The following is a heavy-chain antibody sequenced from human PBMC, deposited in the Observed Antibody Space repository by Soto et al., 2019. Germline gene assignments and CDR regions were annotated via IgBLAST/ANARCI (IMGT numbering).Heavy chain of an antibody. D-gene: IGHD3-16*01. CDR2: ISGYNGDT. CDR1: GYSFNRHG. V-gene: IGHV1-18*01. J-gene: IGHJ3*02. Sequence: QVQLVQSGAEVKKPGASVKVTCKASGYSFNRHGLSWVRQATGQGLEWIGWISGYNGDTDYRQTLQGRVSLTRDTSTSTAYMELGSLRSDDTAMYFCVRKQIGDRAFDIWGQGTMVTVSS. CDR3: VRKQIGDRAFDI.